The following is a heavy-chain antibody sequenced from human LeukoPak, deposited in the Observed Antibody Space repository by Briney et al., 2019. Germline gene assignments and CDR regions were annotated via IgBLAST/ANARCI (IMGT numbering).Heavy chain of an antibody. D-gene: IGHD3-22*01. CDR2: INPNSGGT. Sequence: ASVKVSCKTSGYTFTDYYIHWVRQAPGRGLEWMGWINPNSGGTNYAQKFQGRVTMTRDTSISTAYMELSRLRSDDTAVYYCARVSGYDSSGSWKYFQHWGQGTLVTVSS. J-gene: IGHJ1*01. V-gene: IGHV1-2*02. CDR3: ARVSGYDSSGSWKYFQH. CDR1: GYTFTDYY.